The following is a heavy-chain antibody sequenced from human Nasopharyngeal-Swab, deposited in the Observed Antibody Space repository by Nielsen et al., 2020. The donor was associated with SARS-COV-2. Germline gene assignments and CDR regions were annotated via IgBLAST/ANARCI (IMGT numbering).Heavy chain of an antibody. D-gene: IGHD6-13*01. CDR3: AGWKGMAAAWDY. V-gene: IGHV4-39*01. CDR2: LYYSGST. Sequence: WIRQSPGKGLEWIGSLYYSGSTYYNPSLKSRVTISVDTSKNQFSLKLSSVTAADTAVYYCAGWKGMAAAWDYWGQGTLVTVSS. J-gene: IGHJ4*02.